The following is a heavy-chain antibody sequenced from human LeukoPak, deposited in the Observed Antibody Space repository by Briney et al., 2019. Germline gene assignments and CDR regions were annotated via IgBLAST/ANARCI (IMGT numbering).Heavy chain of an antibody. Sequence: LAGGSLRLSCAASGSTFDDYGMSWVRQAPGKGLEWVSGINWNGDSTGYADSVKGRLTIFRDNAKSSLFLQMNSLRAEDTAFYYCARGGYSYGAPYYFDYWGQGTLVTVSS. CDR2: INWNGDST. CDR3: ARGGYSYGAPYYFDY. J-gene: IGHJ4*02. V-gene: IGHV3-20*04. CDR1: GSTFDDYG. D-gene: IGHD5-18*01.